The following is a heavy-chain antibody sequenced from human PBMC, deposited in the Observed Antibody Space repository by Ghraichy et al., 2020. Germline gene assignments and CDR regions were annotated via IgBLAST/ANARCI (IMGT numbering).Heavy chain of an antibody. V-gene: IGHV4-34*01. CDR1: GGSFSGYY. CDR3: ARGDLIRSNAFDI. J-gene: IGHJ3*02. Sequence: SQTLSLTCAVYGGSFSGYYWSWIRQPPGKGLEWIGEINHSGSTNYNPSLKSRVTISVDTSKNQFSLKLSSVTAADTAVYYCARGDLIRSNAFDIWGQGTMVTVSS. D-gene: IGHD2-21*01. CDR2: INHSGST.